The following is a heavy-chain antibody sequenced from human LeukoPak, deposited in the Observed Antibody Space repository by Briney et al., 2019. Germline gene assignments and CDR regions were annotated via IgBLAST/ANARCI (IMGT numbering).Heavy chain of an antibody. CDR3: ARDSSGWYYWFDP. CDR2: INPNSGGT. Sequence: ASVKVSCKASGYTFTGYYMHWVRQAPGPGLEWMGWINPNSGGTNYAQKFQGRVTTTRDTSISTAYMELSRLRSDDTAVYYCARDSSGWYYWFDPWGQGTLVTVSS. D-gene: IGHD6-19*01. CDR1: GYTFTGYY. J-gene: IGHJ5*02. V-gene: IGHV1-2*02.